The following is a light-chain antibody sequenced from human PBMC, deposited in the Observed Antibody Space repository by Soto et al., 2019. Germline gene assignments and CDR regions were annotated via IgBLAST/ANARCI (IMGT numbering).Light chain of an antibody. CDR2: DAS. J-gene: IGKJ3*01. V-gene: IGKV1-13*02. Sequence: AIQLTQSPSSLSASVGDRVTITCRASQGISSALAWYQQKPGKAPKLLIYDASSLESGVPSRFSGSGSGTHFTLTISSLQPEDFATYYCQQFNSYLLFTFGTGTKVDIK. CDR3: QQFNSYLLFT. CDR1: QGISSA.